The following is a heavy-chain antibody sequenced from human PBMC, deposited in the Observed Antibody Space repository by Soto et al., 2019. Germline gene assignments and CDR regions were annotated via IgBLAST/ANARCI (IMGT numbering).Heavy chain of an antibody. CDR3: ARDIRPGTKGYYYYGMDV. J-gene: IGHJ6*02. V-gene: IGHV1-69*13. Sequence: ASVKVSCKASGGTFSSYAISWVRQAPGQGLEWMGGIIPIFGTANYAQKFQGRVTITADESTSTAYMELSSLRSEDTAVYYCARDIRPGTKGYYYYGMDVWGQGTTVTVSS. CDR2: IIPIFGTA. CDR1: GGTFSSYA. D-gene: IGHD1-7*01.